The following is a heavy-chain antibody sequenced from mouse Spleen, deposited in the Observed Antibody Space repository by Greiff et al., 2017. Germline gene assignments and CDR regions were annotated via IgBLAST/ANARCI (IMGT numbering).Heavy chain of an antibody. Sequence: EVKLVESGGGLVKPGGSLKLSCAASGFTFSSYAMSWVRQTPEKRLEWVAAINSNGGSTYYPDTVKDRFTISRDNAKNTLYLQMSSLRSEDTALYYCARQDDGSYAMDYWGQGTSVTVSS. CDR3: ARQDDGSYAMDY. D-gene: IGHD2-3*01. V-gene: IGHV5-6-2*01. CDR2: INSNGGST. CDR1: GFTFSSYA. J-gene: IGHJ4*01.